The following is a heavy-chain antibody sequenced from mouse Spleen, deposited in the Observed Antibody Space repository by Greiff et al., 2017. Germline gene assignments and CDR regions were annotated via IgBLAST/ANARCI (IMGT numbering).Heavy chain of an antibody. Sequence: EVKLVESGPGLVKPSQSLSLTCSVTGYSITSGYYWNWIRQFPGNKLEWMGYISYDGSNNYNPSLKNRISITRDTSKNQFFLKLNSVTTEDTATYYCARDGVLLDYWGQGTTLTVSS. D-gene: IGHD1-1*02. J-gene: IGHJ2*01. V-gene: IGHV3-6*01. CDR1: GYSITSGYY. CDR2: ISYDGSN. CDR3: ARDGVLLDY.